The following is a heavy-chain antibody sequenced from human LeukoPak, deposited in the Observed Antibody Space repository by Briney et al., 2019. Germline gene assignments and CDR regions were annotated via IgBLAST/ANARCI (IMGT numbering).Heavy chain of an antibody. D-gene: IGHD6-13*01. CDR2: IKQDGSEK. V-gene: IGHV3-7*01. CDR1: GFTFSSYW. J-gene: IGHJ4*02. CDR3: ARTLEQQLIPGYFDY. Sequence: GGSLRLSCAASGFTFSSYWMSWVRQAPGKGLEWVANIKQDGSEKYYVDSVKGRFTISRDNAKNSPYLQMNSLRAEDTAVYYCARTLEQQLIPGYFDYWGQGTLVTVSS.